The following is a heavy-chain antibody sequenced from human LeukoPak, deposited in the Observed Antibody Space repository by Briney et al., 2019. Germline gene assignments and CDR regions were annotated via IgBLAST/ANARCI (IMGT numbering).Heavy chain of an antibody. CDR3: ARGRDYGDYYFDY. Sequence: PSETLSLTCSVSGFPISSSDYFWSWVRQPAGKGLEWIGRMEISGITNYNPSLRGRITLSLDTSKNQFSLKLRSVTAADTAVYYCARGRDYGDYYFDYWGQGTLVTVSS. CDR1: GFPISSSDYF. CDR2: MEISGIT. J-gene: IGHJ4*02. V-gene: IGHV4-61*02. D-gene: IGHD4-17*01.